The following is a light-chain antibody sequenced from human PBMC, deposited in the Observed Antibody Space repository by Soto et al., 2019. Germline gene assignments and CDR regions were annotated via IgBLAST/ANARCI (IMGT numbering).Light chain of an antibody. CDR2: WAS. Sequence: DIVMTQSPDSLAVSLGERATINCKSSQSVLYSSNTKNYLAWYQQKPGQPPKLLIYWASTRESGVPDRFSVNESVTDFPLTCSCLQAEDVAVYYGQHYYRPWTFGQGTKVGIK. V-gene: IGKV4-1*01. J-gene: IGKJ1*01. CDR1: QSVLYSSNTKNY. CDR3: QHYYRPWT.